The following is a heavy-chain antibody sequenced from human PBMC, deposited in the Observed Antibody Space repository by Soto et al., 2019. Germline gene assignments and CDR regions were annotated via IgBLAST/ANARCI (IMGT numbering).Heavy chain of an antibody. J-gene: IGHJ6*02. D-gene: IGHD4-17*01. Sequence: EVQLVETGGGLIQPGGSLRLSCAASGFTVSSNYMSWVRQAPGKGLEWVSVIYSGGSTYYADSVKGRFTISRDNSKNTLYLQMNSLRAEDTAVYYCARTIYGGNSRYYYGIDVWGQGTTVTVSS. CDR1: GFTVSSNY. V-gene: IGHV3-53*02. CDR2: IYSGGST. CDR3: ARTIYGGNSRYYYGIDV.